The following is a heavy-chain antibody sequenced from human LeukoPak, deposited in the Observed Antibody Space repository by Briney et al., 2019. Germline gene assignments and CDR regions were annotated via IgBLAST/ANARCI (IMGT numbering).Heavy chain of an antibody. J-gene: IGHJ4*02. D-gene: IGHD2-2*01. CDR1: GYTFTGYY. Sequence: ASVKVSCKASGYTFTGYYMHWVRQAPGQGLEWMGWISAYNGNTNYAQKLQGRVTMTTDTSTSTAYMELRSLRSDDTAVYYCARAPGYCSSTSCYLFAPYFDYWGQGTLVTVSS. CDR3: ARAPGYCSSTSCYLFAPYFDY. V-gene: IGHV1-18*04. CDR2: ISAYNGNT.